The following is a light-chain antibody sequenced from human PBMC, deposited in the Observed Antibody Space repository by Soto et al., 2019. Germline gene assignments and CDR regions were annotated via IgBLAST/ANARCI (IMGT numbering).Light chain of an antibody. CDR3: QRYGNWHT. CDR1: QSVSSSS. CDR2: GAS. V-gene: IGKV3-20*01. J-gene: IGKJ2*01. Sequence: EIVLTQSPGTLSLSPGERATLSCRASQSVSSSSLAWYQQKPGQTPRLLIYGASTRATGIPDRFSGSGSGTDFTLTISRLEPEDFAVYYCQRYGNWHTFGQGTKLEIK.